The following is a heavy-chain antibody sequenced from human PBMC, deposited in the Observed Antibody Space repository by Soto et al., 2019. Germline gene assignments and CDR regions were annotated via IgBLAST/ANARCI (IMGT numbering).Heavy chain of an antibody. CDR3: ARDQVAAMPPYNWFDP. J-gene: IGHJ5*02. Sequence: QVQLVEAGGGVVQPGRSLRLSCAASGLSFSSYAMHWVRQAPGKGLGWVAVISYDGSNKYYADSVKGRFTISRDNSKNTLYLQMNSLRAEDTAVYYCARDQVAAMPPYNWFDPWGQGTLVTVSS. V-gene: IGHV3-30-3*01. CDR1: GLSFSSYA. CDR2: ISYDGSNK. D-gene: IGHD2-2*01.